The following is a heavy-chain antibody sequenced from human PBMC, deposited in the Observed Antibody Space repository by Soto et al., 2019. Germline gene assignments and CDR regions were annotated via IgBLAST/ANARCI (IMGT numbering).Heavy chain of an antibody. CDR1: GYSFTRLD. Sequence: GASVKVSCKASGYSFTRLDINWVRQTAGQGLEWMGWMQPSTGRTGYAQKFQGRVTMTRDTSINTAYMELTTLTSDDSAFYYRAQGVSAGVEYWGQGTLVTVSS. J-gene: IGHJ4*02. CDR3: AQGVSAGVEY. V-gene: IGHV1-8*01. D-gene: IGHD1-26*01. CDR2: MQPSTGRT.